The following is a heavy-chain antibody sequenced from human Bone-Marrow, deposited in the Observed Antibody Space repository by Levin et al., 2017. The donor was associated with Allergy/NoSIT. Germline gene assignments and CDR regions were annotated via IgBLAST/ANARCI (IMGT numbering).Heavy chain of an antibody. D-gene: IGHD3-3*01. CDR3: ARLSRDFWSGYSDL. CDR1: GDSISSRSHY. J-gene: IGHJ5*02. V-gene: IGHV4-39*01. CDR2: IYDSGST. Sequence: SETLSLTCTVSGDSISSRSHYWGWIRQPPGKGLEWIGSIYDSGSTHYNPSLKSRVTISADTSKNQFSLKLSSVTAADTATYYCARLSRDFWSGYSDLWGQGTLVTVSS.